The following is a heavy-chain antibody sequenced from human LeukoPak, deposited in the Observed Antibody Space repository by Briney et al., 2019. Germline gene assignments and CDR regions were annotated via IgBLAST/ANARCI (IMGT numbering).Heavy chain of an antibody. CDR1: GGSIRTGSYY. Sequence: SETLSLTCTVSGGSIRTGSYYWSWIRQPAGKELQWIGRIFTSGSTNYNPSPKSRVTISVDTSKNQFSLKLSSVTAADTAVYYCARDSSSPRVKYFQHWGQGTLVTVSS. CDR3: ARDSSSPRVKYFQH. J-gene: IGHJ1*01. D-gene: IGHD6-6*01. CDR2: IFTSGST. V-gene: IGHV4-61*02.